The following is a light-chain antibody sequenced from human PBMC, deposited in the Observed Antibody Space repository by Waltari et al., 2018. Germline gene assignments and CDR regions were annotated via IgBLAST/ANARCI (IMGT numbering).Light chain of an antibody. Sequence: TCRASQSVSIFLNWYHRKPGKAPKLLVYGASNIQTAVPSRFSAFGSGTEFTLTISALQSEDFATYFCQQTSSTPYTFGQGT. V-gene: IGKV1-39*01. J-gene: IGKJ2*01. CDR2: GAS. CDR1: QSVSIF. CDR3: QQTSSTPYT.